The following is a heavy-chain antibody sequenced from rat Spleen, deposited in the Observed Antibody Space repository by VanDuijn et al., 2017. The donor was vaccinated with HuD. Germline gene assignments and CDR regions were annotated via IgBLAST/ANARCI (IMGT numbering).Heavy chain of an antibody. Sequence: EVHLEESGGGLVQPGRSLNLSCVASGFTFSNYWMTWIRQAPGKGLEWVASISPSGGGTYYRDSVKGRFTVSRDNAKSTVHLQMDSLRSEDTATYYCVRQDTSGYSNWFTYWGQGALVTVSS. CDR1: GFTFSNYW. J-gene: IGHJ3*01. CDR3: VRQDTSGYSNWFTY. V-gene: IGHV5-31*01. D-gene: IGHD4-3*01. CDR2: ISPSGGGT.